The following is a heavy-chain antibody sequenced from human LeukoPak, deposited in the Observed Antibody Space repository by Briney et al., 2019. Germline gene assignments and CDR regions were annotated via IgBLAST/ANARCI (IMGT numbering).Heavy chain of an antibody. Sequence: GESLKISCKASGYTFSDYWIGWVRQMPGQGLEWMGIVYPGDSDTRYSPSFQGHVTISADKSINTAYLQWSGLQASDNAIYFCTRSQGLYGAADYWGQGTLV. CDR1: GYTFSDYW. V-gene: IGHV5-51*01. CDR2: VYPGDSDT. J-gene: IGHJ4*02. CDR3: TRSQGLYGAADY. D-gene: IGHD2-2*02.